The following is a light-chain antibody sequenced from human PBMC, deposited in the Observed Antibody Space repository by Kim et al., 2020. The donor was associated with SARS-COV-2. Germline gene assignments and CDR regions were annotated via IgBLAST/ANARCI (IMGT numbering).Light chain of an antibody. V-gene: IGKV1-5*03. CDR2: RAS. CDR3: QHYNSVPYT. J-gene: IGKJ2*01. Sequence: SASVGDGVTISCRASQDIHTLLALYQQKPGKAPKLLMYRASTLESGAPSRFSGSGSATEFILTIADLQPDDFATYYCQHYNSVPYTFGQGTKLEI. CDR1: QDIHTL.